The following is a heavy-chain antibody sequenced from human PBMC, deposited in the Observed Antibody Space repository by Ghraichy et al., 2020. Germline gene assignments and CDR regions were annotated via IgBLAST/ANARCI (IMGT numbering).Heavy chain of an antibody. Sequence: SETLSLTCAVYGGSFSGYYWSWIRQPPGKGLEWIGEINHSGSTNYNPSLKSRVTISVDTSKNQFSLKLSSVTAADTAVYYCARAVYYDSSGYPFDYWGQGTLVTVSA. J-gene: IGHJ4*02. D-gene: IGHD3-22*01. CDR3: ARAVYYDSSGYPFDY. CDR2: INHSGST. V-gene: IGHV4-34*01. CDR1: GGSFSGYY.